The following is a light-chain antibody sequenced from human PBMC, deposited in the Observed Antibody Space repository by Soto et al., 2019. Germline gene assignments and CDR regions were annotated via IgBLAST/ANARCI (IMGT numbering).Light chain of an antibody. CDR1: SSNIGRNT. Sequence: QSGLTQPPSASGTPGXXXXXXXSGSSSNIGRNTVNWYQHLPGRAPKVLIYRNSHRPSGVPDRFSGSQSGSSASLAISGLQSEDEADYYCAAWDDNLRGVVFGGGTKVTVL. CDR3: AAWDDNLRGVV. CDR2: RNS. J-gene: IGLJ3*02. V-gene: IGLV1-44*01.